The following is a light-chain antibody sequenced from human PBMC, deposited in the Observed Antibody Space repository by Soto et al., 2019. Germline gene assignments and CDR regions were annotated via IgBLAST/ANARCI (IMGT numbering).Light chain of an antibody. Sequence: QSVLTQPASVSGSPGQSITISCTGTGSDVGGYNYVSWYQQHPGKAPKLMIYDVNNRPSGVSDRFSGSKSGNTASLTISGLQDEDEADYYCSSYTRSSTHFRLFGGGTKLTVL. J-gene: IGLJ3*02. CDR3: SSYTRSSTHFRL. V-gene: IGLV2-14*01. CDR1: GSDVGGYNY. CDR2: DVN.